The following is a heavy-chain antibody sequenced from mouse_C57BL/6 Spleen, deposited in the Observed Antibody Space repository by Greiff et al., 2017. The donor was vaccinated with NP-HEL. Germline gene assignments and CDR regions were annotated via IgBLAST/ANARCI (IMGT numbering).Heavy chain of an antibody. Sequence: VQLQQSGPGLVKPSQSLSLTCSVTGYSITSGYYWNWIRQFPGNKLEWMGYISYDGSNNYNPSLKNRISITRDTSKNQFFLKLNSVTTEDTATYYCARDSIYYYGSSYIFDYWGQGTTLTVSS. CDR1: GYSITSGYY. V-gene: IGHV3-6*01. CDR3: ARDSIYYYGSSYIFDY. CDR2: ISYDGSN. J-gene: IGHJ2*01. D-gene: IGHD1-1*01.